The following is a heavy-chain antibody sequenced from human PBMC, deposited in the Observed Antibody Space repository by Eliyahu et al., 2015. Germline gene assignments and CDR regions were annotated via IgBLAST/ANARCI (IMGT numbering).Heavy chain of an antibody. CDR1: GFIFSTYS. J-gene: IGHJ2*01. Sequence: EVQLVESGGGLLKPGGSLRLSCAAXGFIFSTYSMNWVRQAPGKGLGWVSSISSSSVHIYYAGSVKGRFTISRDNAKNSMYLQMSSLRAEDTAVYYCARGVRSTPLSGDWYFDLWGRGTLVTVSS. D-gene: IGHD2-15*01. V-gene: IGHV3-21*01. CDR2: ISSSSVHI. CDR3: ARGVRSTPLSGDWYFDL.